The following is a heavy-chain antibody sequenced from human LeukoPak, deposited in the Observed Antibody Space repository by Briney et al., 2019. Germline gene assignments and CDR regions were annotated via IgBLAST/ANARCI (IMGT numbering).Heavy chain of an antibody. V-gene: IGHV3-43D*04. D-gene: IGHD6-19*01. CDR3: AKDKDFDSSGWYSSFDY. CDR1: GFTFDDYA. J-gene: IGHJ4*02. CDR2: ISWDGGST. Sequence: GRSLRLSCAASGFTFDDYAMHWVRQAPGKGLEWVSLISWDGGSTYYADSVKGRFTISRDNSKNSLYLQMNSLRAEDTALYYRAKDKDFDSSGWYSSFDYWGQGTLVTVSS.